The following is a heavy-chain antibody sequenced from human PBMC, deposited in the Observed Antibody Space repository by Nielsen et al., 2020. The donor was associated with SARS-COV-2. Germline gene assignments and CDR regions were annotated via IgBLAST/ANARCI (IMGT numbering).Heavy chain of an antibody. D-gene: IGHD7-27*01. J-gene: IGHJ5*02. CDR3: ARTDPGVPT. CDR2: ISGRGDII. CDR1: GFTFSDYY. V-gene: IGHV3-11*01. Sequence: GGVLRLSCVASGFTFSDYYMTWIRKAPGKGLEWVSSISGRGDIIFYTDSVEGRFTISRDKAKNSLYLQMNSLRAEDTAVYYCARTDPGVPTWGQGTLVTVSS.